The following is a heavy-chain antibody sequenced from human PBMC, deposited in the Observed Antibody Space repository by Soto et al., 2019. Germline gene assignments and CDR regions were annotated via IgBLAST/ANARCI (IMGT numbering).Heavy chain of an antibody. J-gene: IGHJ5*02. D-gene: IGHD6-19*01. CDR2: ISAYNGNT. Sequence: ASVKVSCKASGYTFTSYGISWVRQAPGQGLEWMGWISAYNGNTNYAQKLQGRVTMTTDTSTSTAYMELRSLRSGDTAVYYCARVRSSGWFNWFDPWGQGTLVTVSS. CDR3: ARVRSSGWFNWFDP. V-gene: IGHV1-18*01. CDR1: GYTFTSYG.